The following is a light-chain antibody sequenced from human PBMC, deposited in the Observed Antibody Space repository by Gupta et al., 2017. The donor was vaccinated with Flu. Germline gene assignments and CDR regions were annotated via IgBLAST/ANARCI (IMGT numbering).Light chain of an antibody. V-gene: IGLV3-25*02. J-gene: IGLJ3*02. Sequence: YQLTQPPAMSLSPGQTATITCSGAALSKKYVYWYRQRPGQAPVLLIYKDTERASGIPDRISGSSSGTRVTLTIRGVQTEDEADYYCQSADITGATRVFGGGTKLFVL. CDR2: KDT. CDR3: QSADITGATRV. CDR1: ALSKKY.